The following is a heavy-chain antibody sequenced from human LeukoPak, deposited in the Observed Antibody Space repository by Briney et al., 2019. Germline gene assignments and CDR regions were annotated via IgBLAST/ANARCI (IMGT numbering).Heavy chain of an antibody. V-gene: IGHV3-9*01. D-gene: IGHD2-8*01. J-gene: IGHJ3*01. CDR2: IHWNGGGI. CDR3: SKDLTSYCTNAVCGFHV. Sequence: GGSLRLSCITSGFTFGGYAMHWVRQPPGKGLEWVSRIHWNGGGIAYADSVKGRFTISRDNAKNSLYLQMDSLRPEDTAFYYCSKDLTSYCTNAVCGFHVWGQGTTVIVSS. CDR1: GFTFGGYA.